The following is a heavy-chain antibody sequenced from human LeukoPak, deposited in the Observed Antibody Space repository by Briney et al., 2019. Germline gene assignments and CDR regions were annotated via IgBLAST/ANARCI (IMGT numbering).Heavy chain of an antibody. V-gene: IGHV3-7*01. D-gene: IGHD6-19*01. Sequence: PGGSLRLSCAASGFSFSTHWMNWVRQAPGGGLEWLANIKLDGSDRYYVDSVRGRFTISRDNAKNLVYLQIDSPRTEDTGVYYCSGRSGFSSIYWGQGTLVKVSS. CDR2: IKLDGSDR. CDR3: SGRSGFSSIY. CDR1: GFSFSTHW. J-gene: IGHJ4*02.